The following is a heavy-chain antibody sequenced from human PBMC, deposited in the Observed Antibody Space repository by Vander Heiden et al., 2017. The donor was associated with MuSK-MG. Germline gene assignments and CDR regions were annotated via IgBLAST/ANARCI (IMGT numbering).Heavy chain of an antibody. CDR3: AREDERARAFDI. Sequence: QLQLQESGPGLVKPSETLSLTCTVSGGSISSSSYYWGWIRQPPGKGLEWIGRIYYSGSTYYNPSLKSRVTISVDTSKNQFSLKLSSVTAADTAVYYCAREDERARAFDIWGQGTMVTVSS. J-gene: IGHJ3*02. V-gene: IGHV4-39*07. CDR1: GGSISSSSYY. CDR2: IYYSGST.